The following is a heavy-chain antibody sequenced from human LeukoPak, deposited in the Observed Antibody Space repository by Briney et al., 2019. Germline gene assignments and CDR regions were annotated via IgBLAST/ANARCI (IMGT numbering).Heavy chain of an antibody. D-gene: IGHD1/OR15-1a*01. J-gene: IGHJ4*02. CDR3: ATEQTRTAKGLDY. Sequence: SVKVSCKASGGTFSSYAISWVRQAPGQGLEWMGGIIPIFGTANYAQKFQGKVTITTDESTSTAYMELSSLRSEDTAVYYCATEQTRTAKGLDYWGQGTLVTVSS. CDR2: IIPIFGTA. V-gene: IGHV1-69*05. CDR1: GGTFSSYA.